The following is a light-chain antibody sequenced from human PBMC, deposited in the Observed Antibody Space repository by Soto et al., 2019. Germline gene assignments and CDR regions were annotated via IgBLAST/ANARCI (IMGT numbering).Light chain of an antibody. CDR3: QQYNSYSWT. Sequence: DIQMTQSPSSRSASVGDRVPITWRARQRIIRWLAWYQQKPGKAPKLLIYKASSLESGVPSRFSGSGSGTEFTLTISSLQPDDFATYYCQQYNSYSWTFGQGTQGDI. V-gene: IGKV1-5*03. CDR1: QRIIRW. J-gene: IGKJ1*01. CDR2: KAS.